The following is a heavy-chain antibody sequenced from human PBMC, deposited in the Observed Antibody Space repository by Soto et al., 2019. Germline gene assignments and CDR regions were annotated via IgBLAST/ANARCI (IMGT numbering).Heavy chain of an antibody. CDR2: ISGSGTST. CDR3: AKETTPDFGDYVES. J-gene: IGHJ4*02. V-gene: IGHV3-23*01. CDR1: GFTFSSYA. Sequence: EVQLLESGGGLVQPGGSLRLSCAASGFTFSSYAMSWVRQAPGEGLEWVSSISGSGTSTYYADSVKGRFTISRDNSKNTMYLQMNILRAEDTALYFCAKETTPDFGDYVESWGQGTLVTVSS. D-gene: IGHD4-17*01.